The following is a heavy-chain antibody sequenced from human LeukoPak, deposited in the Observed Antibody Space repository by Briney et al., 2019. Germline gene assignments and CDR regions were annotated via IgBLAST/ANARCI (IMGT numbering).Heavy chain of an antibody. J-gene: IGHJ3*02. V-gene: IGHV1-18*01. D-gene: IGHD3-22*01. Sequence: ASVKVSCKASGYTYTNYGISWVRQAPRQGLEWMGWISTYNGKTNYAQKFRGRVTMTTDTSTTTVYMELRSLRSDDTAVYYCARDYYEDSGHWFDVFDIWGQGTLVTVSS. CDR2: ISTYNGKT. CDR1: GYTYTNYG. CDR3: ARDYYEDSGHWFDVFDI.